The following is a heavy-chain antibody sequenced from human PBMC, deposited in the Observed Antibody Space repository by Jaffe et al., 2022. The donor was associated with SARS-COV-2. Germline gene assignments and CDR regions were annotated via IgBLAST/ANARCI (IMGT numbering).Heavy chain of an antibody. Sequence: QLQLQESGPGLVKPSETLSLTCTVSGGSISSSSYYWGWIRQPPGKGLEWIGSIYYSGSTYYNPSLKSRVTISVDTSKNQFSLKLSSVTAADTAVYYCARRGGDTDAFDIWGQGTMVTVSS. CDR1: GGSISSSSYY. D-gene: IGHD3-16*01. V-gene: IGHV4-39*01. J-gene: IGHJ3*02. CDR2: IYYSGST. CDR3: ARRGGDTDAFDI.